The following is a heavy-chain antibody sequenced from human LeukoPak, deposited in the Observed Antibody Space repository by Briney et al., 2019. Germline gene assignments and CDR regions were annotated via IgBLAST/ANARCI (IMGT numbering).Heavy chain of an antibody. D-gene: IGHD3-3*01. J-gene: IGHJ6*03. CDR1: GGSISSSSYY. CDR2: IYYSGST. V-gene: IGHV4-39*07. CDR3: ARGIGYYDFWSGSGGYYYYMDV. Sequence: SEALSLTCTVSGGSISSSSYYWGWIRQPPGKGLEWIGSIYYSGSTYYNPSLKSRVTISVDTSKNQFSLKLSSVTAADTAVYYCARGIGYYDFWSGSGGYYYYMDVWGKGTTVTVSS.